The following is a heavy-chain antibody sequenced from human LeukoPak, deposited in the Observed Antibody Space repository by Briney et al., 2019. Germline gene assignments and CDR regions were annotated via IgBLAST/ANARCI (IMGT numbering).Heavy chain of an antibody. CDR1: GGSISSGGYY. CDR3: ARGYTSSWGAY. CDR2: IYYSGST. V-gene: IGHV4-31*03. D-gene: IGHD6-13*01. Sequence: PSQTLSLTCTVSGGSISSGGYYWSWLRQHPGKGLEWIGYIYYSGSTYYNPSLKSRVTISVDTSKNQFSLKLSSVTAADTAVYYCARGYTSSWGAYWGQGTLVTVSS. J-gene: IGHJ4*02.